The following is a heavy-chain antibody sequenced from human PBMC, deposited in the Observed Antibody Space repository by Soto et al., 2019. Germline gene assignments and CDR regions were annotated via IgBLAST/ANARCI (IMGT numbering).Heavy chain of an antibody. D-gene: IGHD3-10*01. CDR3: ARWDHGSGSYLAWVYYYGMDV. CDR1: GYTFTSYD. CDR2: MNPNSGNT. Sequence: SSVKVSCKASGYTFTSYDINWVRQATGQGLEWMGWMNPNSGNTGYAQKFQGRVTMTRDTSISTAYMELSSLRSEDTAVYYCARWDHGSGSYLAWVYYYGMDVWGQGTKVTVS. J-gene: IGHJ6*02. V-gene: IGHV1-8*01.